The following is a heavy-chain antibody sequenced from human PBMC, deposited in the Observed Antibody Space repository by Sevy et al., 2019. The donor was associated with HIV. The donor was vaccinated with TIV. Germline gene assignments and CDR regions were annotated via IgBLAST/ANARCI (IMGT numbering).Heavy chain of an antibody. CDR2: ISWNSGSI. J-gene: IGHJ4*02. CDR1: GFTFDDYA. V-gene: IGHV3-9*01. CDR3: AKDTSRYCSSASCYTPWDY. D-gene: IGHD2-2*02. Sequence: GGSLRLSCAASGFTFDDYAMHWVRQAPGKGLEWVSVISWNSGSIGYADSVKGRFTISRDNAKNSLYLQMNSLRAEDTALYYCAKDTSRYCSSASCYTPWDYLGQGTLVTVSS.